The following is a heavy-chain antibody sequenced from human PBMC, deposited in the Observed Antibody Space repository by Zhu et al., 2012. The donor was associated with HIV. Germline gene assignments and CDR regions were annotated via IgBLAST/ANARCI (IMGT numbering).Heavy chain of an antibody. Sequence: QVQLQESGPGLVKPSETLSLTCTVSGGSISSYYWSWIRQPPGKGLEWIGHIYYSGSTNYNPSLKSRVTISVDTSKNQFSLKLSSVTAADTAVYYCAREPEDGYNYWYFDLWGLAPWSLSPQ. CDR2: IYYSGST. CDR3: AREPEDGYNYWYFDL. J-gene: IGHJ2*01. CDR1: GGSISSYY. D-gene: IGHD5-24*01. V-gene: IGHV4-59*01.